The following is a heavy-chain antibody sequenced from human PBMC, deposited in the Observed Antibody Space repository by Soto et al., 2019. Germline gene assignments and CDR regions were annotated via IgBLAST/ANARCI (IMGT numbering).Heavy chain of an antibody. CDR2: INPSSGNT. CDR1: VYTFTSYD. CDR3: AAGGATREYYYYYYGMDV. D-gene: IGHD1-26*01. V-gene: IGHV1-8*01. J-gene: IGHJ6*02. Sequence: ASVKVSCKASVYTFTSYDINWVRQSTGQGIEWIGWINPSSGNTNYAQKIQERVTITRYISTSTAYMELSSLRSEDTAVYYCAAGGATREYYYYYYGMDVWGQGTTVTVSS.